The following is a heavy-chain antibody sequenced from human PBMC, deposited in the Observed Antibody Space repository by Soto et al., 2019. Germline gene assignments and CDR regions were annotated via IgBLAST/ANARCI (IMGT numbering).Heavy chain of an antibody. D-gene: IGHD2-2*01. CDR3: ARGGVVPAATPFSGYYYYGMDV. CDR1: GFTFSSYS. CDR2: ISSSSSYI. V-gene: IGHV3-21*01. J-gene: IGHJ6*02. Sequence: GGSLRLSCAASGFTFSSYSMNWVRQAPGKGLEWVSSISSSSSYIYYADSVKGRFTISRDNAKNSLYLQMNSLRAEDTAVYYCARGGVVPAATPFSGYYYYGMDVWGQGTTVTVSS.